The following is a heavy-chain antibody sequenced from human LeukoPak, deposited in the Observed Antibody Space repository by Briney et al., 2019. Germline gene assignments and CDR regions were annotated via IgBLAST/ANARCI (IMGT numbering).Heavy chain of an antibody. D-gene: IGHD2-21*02. V-gene: IGHV3-21*01. CDR1: GFTFSSYA. CDR3: ARDPAYCGGDCPIDY. CDR2: ISSSSSYI. J-gene: IGHJ4*02. Sequence: TGGSLRLSCAASGFTFSSYAMSWVRQAPGKGLEWVSSISSSSSYIYYADSVKGRYTISRDNAKNSLYLQMNSLRAEDTAVYYCARDPAYCGGDCPIDYWGQGTLVTVSS.